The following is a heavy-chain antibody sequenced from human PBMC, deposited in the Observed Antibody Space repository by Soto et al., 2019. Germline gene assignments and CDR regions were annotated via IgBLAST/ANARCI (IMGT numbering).Heavy chain of an antibody. CDR2: ISDSGDTT. D-gene: IGHD1-1*01. J-gene: IGHJ4*02. V-gene: IGHV3-23*01. CDR1: AFTISRYA. CDR3: AKDKPGSTSFED. Sequence: EVQLLESGGGLVQPGGSLRLSCVASAFTISRYAMSWVRQAPGKGLEWVSAISDSGDTTHYADSVKGRFTISGDTSKGTLYLQMNTLRAVDTDVYYCAKDKPGSTSFEDWGQGTLVIVSS.